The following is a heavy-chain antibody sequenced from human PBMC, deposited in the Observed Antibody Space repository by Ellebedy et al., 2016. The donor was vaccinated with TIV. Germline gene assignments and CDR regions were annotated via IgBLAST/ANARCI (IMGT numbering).Heavy chain of an antibody. Sequence: GESLKISCAASGFTFSSYAMSWVRQAPGKGLEWVSTISNTGSRTYYADSVEGRFIISRDNSKKTLYLQMNSLRAEDTAVYYCAKDKVFGDSKWEIDVWGQGIMVTVSS. CDR2: ISNTGSRT. D-gene: IGHD1-26*01. CDR3: AKDKVFGDSKWEIDV. V-gene: IGHV3-23*01. J-gene: IGHJ6*02. CDR1: GFTFSSYA.